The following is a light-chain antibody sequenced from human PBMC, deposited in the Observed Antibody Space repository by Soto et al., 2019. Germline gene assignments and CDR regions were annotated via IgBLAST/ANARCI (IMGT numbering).Light chain of an antibody. CDR3: FSHAGSYTYV. CDR1: SSDVGGYNY. CDR2: DVT. J-gene: IGLJ1*01. V-gene: IGLV2-11*01. Sequence: QSVLTQPRSVSGSPGQSLTISCTGTSSDVGGYNYVSWYQQHPGKVPKLMIYDVTKRPSGVPDRFSGSKSGNTASLTISGLQSEDEADYYCFSHAGSYTYVFGTGTKVTVL.